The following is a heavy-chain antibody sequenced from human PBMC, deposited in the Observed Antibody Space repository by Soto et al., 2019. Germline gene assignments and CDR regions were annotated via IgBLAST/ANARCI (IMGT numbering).Heavy chain of an antibody. CDR1: GYTFTSYY. CDR3: AREVAGRPPGDYYGMDV. J-gene: IGHJ6*02. CDR2: INPSGGST. Sequence: ASVKVSCKASGYTFTSYYMHWVRQAPGQGLEWMGIINPSGGSTSYAQKFQGRVTMTRDTSTSTVYMELSSLRSEDTAVYYCAREVAGRPPGDYYGMDVWGQGTTVTVSS. V-gene: IGHV1-46*03. D-gene: IGHD6-19*01.